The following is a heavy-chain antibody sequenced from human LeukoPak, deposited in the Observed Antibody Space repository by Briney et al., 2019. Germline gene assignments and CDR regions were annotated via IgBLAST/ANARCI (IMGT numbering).Heavy chain of an antibody. J-gene: IGHJ5*02. CDR2: INPNSGGT. CDR1: GYTFTGYY. CDR3: ARSRGSGFNWFDP. V-gene: IGHV1-2*02. D-gene: IGHD3-10*01. Sequence: ASVKVSCRASGYTFTGYYMHWVRQAPGQGLEWMGWINPNSGGTNYAQNFQGRVTMTRDTSISTAYMELSRLRSDDTAMYYCARSRGSGFNWFDPWGQGTLVTVSS.